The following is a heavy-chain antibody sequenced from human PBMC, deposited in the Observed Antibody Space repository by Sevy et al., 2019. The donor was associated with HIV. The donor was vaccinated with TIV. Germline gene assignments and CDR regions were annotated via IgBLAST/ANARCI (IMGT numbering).Heavy chain of an antibody. D-gene: IGHD6-13*01. V-gene: IGHV3-48*03. CDR2: ISNSGSII. CDR1: GFTFSSYE. CDR3: AREDGSRQYFQY. J-gene: IGHJ1*01. Sequence: GGSLRLSCVISGFTFSSYEMNWVRQAPGKGLEWVSHISNSGSIIYDDDAVKGRFTISRGNAKNSLYLHMNSLGAEDTAVYYCAREDGSRQYFQYWGQGTLVTVSS.